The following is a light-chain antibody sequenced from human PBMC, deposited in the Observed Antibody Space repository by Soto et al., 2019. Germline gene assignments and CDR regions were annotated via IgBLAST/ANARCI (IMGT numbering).Light chain of an antibody. V-gene: IGLV1-40*01. Sequence: QSVLTQPPSVSGAPGQRVTISCTGGSSNIGAGYDVHWYQKLPGTAPKLLIYANSNRPSGVPDRFSGSKSGTSASLAITGLQVEDEADYDCQSYDSSLSALFGGGTKLTVL. CDR2: ANS. CDR1: SSNIGAGYD. J-gene: IGLJ3*02. CDR3: QSYDSSLSAL.